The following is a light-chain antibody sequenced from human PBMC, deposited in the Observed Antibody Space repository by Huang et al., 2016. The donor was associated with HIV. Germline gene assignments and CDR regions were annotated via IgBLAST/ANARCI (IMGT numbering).Light chain of an antibody. V-gene: IGKV3-20*01. J-gene: IGKJ1*01. CDR3: QQYDSSPWT. CDR2: GAS. CDR1: QSVSSSY. Sequence: EIVLTQSPGTLSLYPGERATLSCRASQSVSSSYLAWYQQKPGQAPRLLVYGASSRATGIPDRFSGSGSGTDFTLTISRLEPEDFAVYYCQQYDSSPWTFGQGTKVEIK.